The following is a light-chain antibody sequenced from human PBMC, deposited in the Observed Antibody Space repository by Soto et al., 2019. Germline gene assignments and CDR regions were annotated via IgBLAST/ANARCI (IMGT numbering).Light chain of an antibody. V-gene: IGKV1-39*01. J-gene: IGKJ2*01. CDR1: QNVCSF. Sequence: DIQMTQSPSSLSASVGDRVSLTCRAGQNVCSFVNWYQQKPAKAPRLLIYATSHLHSGVPSRISGSRSGTEFTLTFSGVQSEDFAAYFCQQSYRAQYTFGQGTMLEIK. CDR3: QQSYRAQYT. CDR2: ATS.